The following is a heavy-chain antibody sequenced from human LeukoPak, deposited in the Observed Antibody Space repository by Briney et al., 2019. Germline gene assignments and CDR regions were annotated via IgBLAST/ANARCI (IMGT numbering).Heavy chain of an antibody. CDR1: GYTFTGYY. V-gene: IGHV1-2*02. Sequence: GASVTVSCKASGYTFTGYYMHWVRQAPGQGLEWMGWINPNSGGTNYAQKFQGRVTMTRDTSISTAYMELSRLRSDDTAVYYCARVDYDILTGYYPPFDPWGQGTLVTVSS. CDR2: INPNSGGT. J-gene: IGHJ5*02. D-gene: IGHD3-9*01. CDR3: ARVDYDILTGYYPPFDP.